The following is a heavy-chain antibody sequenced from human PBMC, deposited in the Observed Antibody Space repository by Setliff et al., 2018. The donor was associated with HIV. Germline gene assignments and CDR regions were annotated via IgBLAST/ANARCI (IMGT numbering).Heavy chain of an antibody. CDR2: ISHGGSA. CDR3: ARDGSYYDSSAYLGGRYYYYGMDV. D-gene: IGHD3-22*01. CDR1: GGSLTDYD. J-gene: IGHJ6*02. V-gene: IGHV4-34*01. Sequence: TSETLSLTCAVYGGSLTDYDWTWIRQTPAKGLEWIGEISHGGSANYNPSLKSRVTISVDTSKNQFSLKLSSVTAADTAVYYCARDGSYYDSSAYLGGRYYYYGMDVWGQGTTVTVSS.